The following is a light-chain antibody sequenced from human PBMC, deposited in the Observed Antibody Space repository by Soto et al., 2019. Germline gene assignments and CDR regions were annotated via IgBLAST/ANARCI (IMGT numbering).Light chain of an antibody. CDR2: GAS. CDR3: QQYNTWPHT. J-gene: IGKJ2*01. V-gene: IGKV3-15*01. CDR1: QSVSSK. Sequence: ETVMTQSPATLSVSPGERATLSCRASQSVSSKLAWFQQKPGQAPRLLIYGASTRASGIPARFSSSGFGTEFTLTISSLQSEDFAVYYCQQYNTWPHTFGQGTKLEIK.